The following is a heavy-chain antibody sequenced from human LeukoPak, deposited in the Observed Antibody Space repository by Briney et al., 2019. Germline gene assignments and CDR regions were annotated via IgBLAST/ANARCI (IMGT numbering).Heavy chain of an antibody. V-gene: IGHV4-39*07. CDR2: IYTSGST. Sequence: SETLSLTCTVSGGSISSSSYYWGWIRQPPGKGLEWIGRIYTSGSTIYNPSLKSRVTMSVDTSKNQISLKLSSVTAADTAVYYCARGRDVDYWGQGTLVTVSS. CDR1: GGSISSSSYY. CDR3: ARGRDVDY. J-gene: IGHJ4*02.